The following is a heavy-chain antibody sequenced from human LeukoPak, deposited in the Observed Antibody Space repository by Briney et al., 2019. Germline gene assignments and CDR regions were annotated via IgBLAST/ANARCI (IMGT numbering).Heavy chain of an antibody. D-gene: IGHD6-25*01. CDR3: ARFSIPANWFDP. Sequence: ASVKVSCKASGYTFTSYGISWVRQAPGQGLEWMGWISAYNGNTNYAQNLQGRVTMTTDTSTRIAYMELRSLGSDDTAIYYCARFSIPANWFDPWGQGTLVTVSS. CDR1: GYTFTSYG. J-gene: IGHJ5*02. V-gene: IGHV1-18*01. CDR2: ISAYNGNT.